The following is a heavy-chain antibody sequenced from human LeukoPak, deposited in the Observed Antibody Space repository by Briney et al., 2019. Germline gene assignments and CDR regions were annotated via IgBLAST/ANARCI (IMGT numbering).Heavy chain of an antibody. Sequence: SETLSLTCTVSGGSISSYYWSWIRQPPGKGLEWIGCIYYSGSTNYNPSLKSRVTISVDTSKNQFSLKLSSVTAADTAVYYCARLTPYYDFWSGYYYNYFDYWGQGTLVTVSS. J-gene: IGHJ4*02. V-gene: IGHV4-59*08. CDR3: ARLTPYYDFWSGYYYNYFDY. CDR1: GGSISSYY. CDR2: IYYSGST. D-gene: IGHD3-3*01.